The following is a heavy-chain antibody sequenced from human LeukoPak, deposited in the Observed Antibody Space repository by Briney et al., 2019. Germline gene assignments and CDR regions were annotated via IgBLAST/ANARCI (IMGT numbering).Heavy chain of an antibody. V-gene: IGHV3-9*01. CDR2: ISWYSGTI. CDR1: GFTFDDYA. Sequence: GGSLRLSCVASGFTFDDYAMHWVRQAPGKGLDWVSGISWYSGTIGYEDSVKGRFTISRDNAKNSLYLQMNSLRAEDTALYYCAKVSSTSWYSTYWYFDLWGRGTLVTVSS. CDR3: AKVSSTSWYSTYWYFDL. J-gene: IGHJ2*01. D-gene: IGHD6-13*01.